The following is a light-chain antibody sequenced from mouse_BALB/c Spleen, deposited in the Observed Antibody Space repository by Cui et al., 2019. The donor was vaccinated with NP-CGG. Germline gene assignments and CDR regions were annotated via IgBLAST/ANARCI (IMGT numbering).Light chain of an antibody. CDR2: GTN. V-gene: IGLV1*01. CDR1: TGAVTTNSY. Sequence: QAVVTQEPVPTTSPGETVTLTCRSSTGAVTTNSYANWVQEKPDHLFTGLIGGTNNRAPGVPARFSGSLIGDKAALTITGAQTEDETIYFCALWYSNHWVFGGGTKLTVL. J-gene: IGLJ1*01. CDR3: ALWYSNHWV.